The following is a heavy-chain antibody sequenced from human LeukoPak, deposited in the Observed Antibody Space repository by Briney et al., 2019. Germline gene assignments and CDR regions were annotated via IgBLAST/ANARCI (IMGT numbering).Heavy chain of an antibody. J-gene: IGHJ4*02. CDR3: ATGDGAVAAPLDY. CDR1: GYTLTELS. D-gene: IGHD6-19*01. Sequence: GASVKVSCKVSGYTLTELSMHWVRQAPGKGLEWMGGFDPEDGETIYAQKFQGRVTMTEDTSTDTAYMELSSLISEDTAVYYCATGDGAVAAPLDYWGQGTLVTVSS. CDR2: FDPEDGET. V-gene: IGHV1-24*01.